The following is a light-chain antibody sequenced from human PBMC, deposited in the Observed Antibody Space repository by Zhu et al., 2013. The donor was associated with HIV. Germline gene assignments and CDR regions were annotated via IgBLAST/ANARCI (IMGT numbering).Light chain of an antibody. CDR2: KAS. Sequence: DIQMTQSPSTLSASVGDRVTITCRASQSIYDDLAWYQQKPGKAPRLLIYKASKLEGGVPSRFSGSGSGTEFTLTISNLQPDDFATYYCQQYTSYLLTFGGGPTWRSN. V-gene: IGKV1-5*03. CDR1: QSIYDD. CDR3: QQYTSYLLT. J-gene: IGKJ4*01.